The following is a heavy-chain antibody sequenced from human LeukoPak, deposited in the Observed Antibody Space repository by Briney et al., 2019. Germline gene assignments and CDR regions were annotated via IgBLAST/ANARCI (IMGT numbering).Heavy chain of an antibody. V-gene: IGHV4-39*07. Sequence: SETLSLTCAVSGGSISSSSYYWGWIRQPPGKGLEWIGSIYYSGSTYYNPSLKSRVTISVDTSKNQFSLKLSSVTAADTAVYYCARGSGSYSAFDIWGQGTMVTVSS. CDR1: GGSISSSSYY. J-gene: IGHJ3*02. D-gene: IGHD1-26*01. CDR2: IYYSGST. CDR3: ARGSGSYSAFDI.